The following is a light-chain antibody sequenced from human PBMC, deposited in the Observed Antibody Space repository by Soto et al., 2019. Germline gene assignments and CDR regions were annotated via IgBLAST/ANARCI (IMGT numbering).Light chain of an antibody. CDR3: QQYDNLPYT. Sequence: DIQMTQSPASLSASAGDRVTITCQASQGISNYLNWYQQKPGKAPKLLIFDASNLETGVPSRFSGSGSGTDFSFSISSLQAEDIATYYCQQYDNLPYTFGQGTKLEIK. V-gene: IGKV1-33*01. CDR2: DAS. J-gene: IGKJ2*01. CDR1: QGISNY.